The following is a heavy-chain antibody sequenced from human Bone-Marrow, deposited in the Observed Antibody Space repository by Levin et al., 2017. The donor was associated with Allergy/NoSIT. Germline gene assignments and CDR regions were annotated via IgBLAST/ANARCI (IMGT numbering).Heavy chain of an antibody. V-gene: IGHV3-33*01. J-gene: IGHJ3*01. CDR2: IWFDGSEK. Sequence: QAGGSLRLSCAASGFTFRSHAMHWVRQAPGMGLEWVAVIWFDGSEKYYADSMKGRITISRDNSKNTLYLQMKSLRVEDTAVYYCVRGEGDYVGDTFALWGQGTMVTVSS. CDR1: GFTFRSHA. CDR3: VRGEGDYVGDTFAL. D-gene: IGHD4-17*01.